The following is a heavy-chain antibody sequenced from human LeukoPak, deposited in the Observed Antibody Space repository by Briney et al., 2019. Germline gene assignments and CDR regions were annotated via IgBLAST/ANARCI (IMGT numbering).Heavy chain of an antibody. Sequence: GGSLSLSCAASGFTFDKCAMSWVRQAPGKGLEWVSAIGSDDGSTYYADSVKGRFTISRDNSKNTLYLQMNSLRAEDTAVYYCVKGHCSSTVCYYYYYIDVWGKGTTVTVSS. CDR1: GFTFDKCA. CDR3: VKGHCSSTVCYYYYYIDV. D-gene: IGHD2-2*01. J-gene: IGHJ6*03. CDR2: IGSDDGST. V-gene: IGHV3-23*01.